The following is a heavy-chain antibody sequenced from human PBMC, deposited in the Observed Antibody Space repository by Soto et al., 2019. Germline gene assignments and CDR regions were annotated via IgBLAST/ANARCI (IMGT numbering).Heavy chain of an antibody. J-gene: IGHJ5*02. CDR3: ARAHKRYCSSTSCYPYNWFDP. V-gene: IGHV1-69*13. CDR2: IIPIFGTA. D-gene: IGHD2-2*01. Sequence: SVKVSCKASGVTFSSYAISWVRQAPGQGLEWMGGIIPIFGTANYAQKFQGRVTITADESTSTAYMELSSLRSEDTAVYYCARAHKRYCSSTSCYPYNWFDPWGQGTPVTVSS. CDR1: GVTFSSYA.